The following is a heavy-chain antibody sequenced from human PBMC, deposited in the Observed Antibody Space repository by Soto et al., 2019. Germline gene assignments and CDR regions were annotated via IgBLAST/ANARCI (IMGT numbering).Heavy chain of an antibody. Sequence: QITLKESGPTLVQATQTLTLTCTFSGFSLSTNEVGVGWIRQPPGKALQWLELIDGNDDKWYSPSPKSSLTVPKDTSKNQVVLTMTNMDPVDTATYYCAHRVRFQGMDVWGQGTTVTVSS. CDR1: GFSLSTNEVG. D-gene: IGHD2-21*01. CDR3: AHRVRFQGMDV. CDR2: IDGNDDK. V-gene: IGHV2-5*01. J-gene: IGHJ6*02.